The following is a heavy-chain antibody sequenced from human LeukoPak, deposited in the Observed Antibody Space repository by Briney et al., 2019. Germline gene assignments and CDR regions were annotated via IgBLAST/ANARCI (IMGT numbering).Heavy chain of an antibody. J-gene: IGHJ4*02. V-gene: IGHV4-39*07. CDR3: ARVHILTGYYMSYFDY. CDR2: INHRGST. Sequence: SETLSLTCTVSGASISSSSYYWGWIRQPPGKGLEWMGEINHRGSTNYNPSLKSRLTISADTSKNQFSLKLSSVTAADTAVYYCARVHILTGYYMSYFDYWGQGTLVTVSS. D-gene: IGHD3-9*01. CDR1: GASISSSSYY.